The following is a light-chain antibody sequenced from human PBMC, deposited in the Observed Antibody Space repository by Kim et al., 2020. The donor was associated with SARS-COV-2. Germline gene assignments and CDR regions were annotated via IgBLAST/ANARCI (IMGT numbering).Light chain of an antibody. V-gene: IGKV1-39*01. CDR3: QQSFSTPMYT. CDR1: QSISTF. CDR2: SAS. Sequence: ASVGDRVSITCRASQSISTFLNWYQKKPGKAPKLLIYSASTLQSGVPSRFSGSGSGTDFTLTVSSLQPEDVATYYCQQSFSTPMYTFGQGTKLEI. J-gene: IGKJ2*01.